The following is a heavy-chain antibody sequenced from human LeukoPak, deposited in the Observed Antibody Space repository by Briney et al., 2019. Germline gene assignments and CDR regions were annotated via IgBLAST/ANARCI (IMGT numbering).Heavy chain of an antibody. CDR2: ISASGGNT. CDR1: GFTFSSYA. J-gene: IGHJ4*02. CDR3: ARGYGSSRGWY. Sequence: PGGSLRLSCAASGFTFSSYAMNWVRQAPGKGLEWVSAISASGGNTYYADSVKGRFTISRDYSKNTLYLQMNSLRAEDTAVYYCARGYGSSRGWYWGQGTLVTVSS. D-gene: IGHD6-6*01. V-gene: IGHV3-23*01.